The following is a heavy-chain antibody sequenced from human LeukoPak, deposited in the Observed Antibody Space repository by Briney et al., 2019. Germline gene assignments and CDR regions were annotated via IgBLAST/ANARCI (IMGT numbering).Heavy chain of an antibody. D-gene: IGHD7-27*01. Sequence: SETLSLTCTVSGGSISSISYYWGWIRQPPGKGLEWIGIISSTGNTYYSPSLKSRLAISVDTSKNYFSLKLTSVTAADTAVFYCARLHWGSGGSGSFDFWGQGTLVTVSS. CDR3: ARLHWGSGGSGSFDF. CDR1: GGSISSISYY. CDR2: ISSTGNT. V-gene: IGHV4-39*02. J-gene: IGHJ4*02.